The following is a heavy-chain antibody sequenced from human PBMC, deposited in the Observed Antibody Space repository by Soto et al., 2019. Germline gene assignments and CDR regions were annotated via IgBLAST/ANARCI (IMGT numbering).Heavy chain of an antibody. CDR3: ARELFGRSVWFDP. V-gene: IGHV4-61*01. Sequence: SETLSLTCTVSGGSVSSGRYYWSWIRQSPGKGLEWIGYIYNSGSTNYNPSLKSRVTISVDTSKNQFSLRLSSVTAADTAVYYCARELFGRSVWFDPWGQGTLVTVSS. D-gene: IGHD3-10*01. J-gene: IGHJ5*02. CDR2: IYNSGST. CDR1: GGSVSSGRYY.